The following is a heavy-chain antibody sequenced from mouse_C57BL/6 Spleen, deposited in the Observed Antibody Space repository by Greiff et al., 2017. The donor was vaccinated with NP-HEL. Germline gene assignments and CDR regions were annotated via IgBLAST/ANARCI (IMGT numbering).Heavy chain of an antibody. CDR2: IYPSDSET. CDR1: GYTFTSYW. V-gene: IGHV1-61*01. D-gene: IGHD1-1*01. J-gene: IGHJ2*01. Sequence: QVQLQQPGAELVRPGSSVKLSCKASGYTFTSYWMDWVKQRPGQGLEWIGNIYPSDSETHYNQKFKDKATLTVEKSSSTAYMQLSSLTSEDSAVYYCARITTVVAHYFDYWGQGTTLTVSS. CDR3: ARITTVVAHYFDY.